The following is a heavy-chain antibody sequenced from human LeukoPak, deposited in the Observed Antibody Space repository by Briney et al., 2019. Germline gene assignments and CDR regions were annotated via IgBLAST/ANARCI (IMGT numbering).Heavy chain of an antibody. CDR2: IYSSGST. CDR1: GDSISSSTYY. Sequence: SETLSLTCTVSGDSISSSTYYWSWIRQPAGMGLEWIGRIYSSGSTNYNPSLKSRVIVSVDTSKNQFSLKLSSVTAADTAVYYCARRFPSSGHSWFDPWGQGTLVTVSS. D-gene: IGHD3-10*01. CDR3: ARRFPSSGHSWFDP. J-gene: IGHJ5*02. V-gene: IGHV4-61*02.